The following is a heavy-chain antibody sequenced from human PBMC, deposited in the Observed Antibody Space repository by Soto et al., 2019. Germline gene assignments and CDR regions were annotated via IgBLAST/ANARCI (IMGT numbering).Heavy chain of an antibody. CDR1: CGSISNHV. CDR2: IYHTGDT. D-gene: IGHD2-2*01. CDR3: ARVERTLSTPFAYGMDV. V-gene: IGHV4-59*11. J-gene: IGHJ6*01. Sequence: SETMPLTCTVSCGSISNHVWSWIRQPPGKGMEWIGYIYHTGDTFYNPSLQSRVTISVDQSKNQFSLSLGSVTAADTAMYYCARVERTLSTPFAYGMDVWGQGTTVSVSS.